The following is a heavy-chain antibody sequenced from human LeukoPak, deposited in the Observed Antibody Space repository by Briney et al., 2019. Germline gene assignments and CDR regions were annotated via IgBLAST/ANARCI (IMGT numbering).Heavy chain of an antibody. CDR1: GGTFSSYA. CDR3: ARARSPNAFDI. Sequence: ASVKVSCKASGGTFSSYAISWVRQAPGQGLEWMGRIIPILGIANYAQKFQGRVTITADKSTSTAYMELSSLRSEDTAVYYCARARSPNAFDIWGQGTMVTVSS. V-gene: IGHV1-69*04. CDR2: IIPILGIA. J-gene: IGHJ3*02.